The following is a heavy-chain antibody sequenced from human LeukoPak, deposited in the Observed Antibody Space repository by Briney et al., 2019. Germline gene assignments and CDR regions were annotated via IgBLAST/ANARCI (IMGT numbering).Heavy chain of an antibody. CDR2: ISYDGSNK. CDR3: AREADCSGGSCYSGFDY. D-gene: IGHD2-15*01. CDR1: GFTFSSYA. V-gene: IGHV3-30-3*01. Sequence: GRSLRLSCAASGFTFSSYAMHWVRQAPGKGLEWVAFISYDGSNKYYADSAKGRFTISRDNSKNTLYLQMNSLRAEDTAVYYCAREADCSGGSCYSGFDYWGQGILVIVSS. J-gene: IGHJ4*02.